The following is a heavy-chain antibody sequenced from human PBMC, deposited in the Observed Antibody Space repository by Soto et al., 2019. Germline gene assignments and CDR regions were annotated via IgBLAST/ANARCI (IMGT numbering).Heavy chain of an antibody. D-gene: IGHD2-2*01. CDR2: IIPIFGTA. Sequence: SVKVSCKASGGTFSGYAISWVRQAPGQGLEWMGGIIPIFGTANYAQKFQGRVTITADESTSTAYMELSSLRSEDTAVYYCARIAEGVLVPNWFDPWGQGTLVTVSS. J-gene: IGHJ5*02. V-gene: IGHV1-69*13. CDR1: GGTFSGYA. CDR3: ARIAEGVLVPNWFDP.